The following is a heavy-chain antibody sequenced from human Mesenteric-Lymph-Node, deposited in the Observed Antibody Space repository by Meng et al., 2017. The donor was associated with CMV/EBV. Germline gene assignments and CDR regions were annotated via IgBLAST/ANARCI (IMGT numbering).Heavy chain of an antibody. CDR2: INHSGST. J-gene: IGHJ4*02. D-gene: IGHD1-26*01. CDR1: GGSFSGYY. Sequence: SETLSLTCAVYGGSFSGYYWTWIRQPPGKGLEWIGEINHSGSTNYNPSLKSRVTVSVDTSKNQFSLKLSSVTAADTAVYYCARGRDSGSYYRTSSYYFDYWGQGTLVTVSS. CDR3: ARGRDSGSYYRTSSYYFDY. V-gene: IGHV4-34*01.